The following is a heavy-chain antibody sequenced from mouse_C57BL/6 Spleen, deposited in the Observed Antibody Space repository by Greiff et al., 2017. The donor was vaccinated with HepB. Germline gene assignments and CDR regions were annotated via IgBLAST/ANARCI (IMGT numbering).Heavy chain of an antibody. D-gene: IGHD1-1*01. CDR2: ISYSGST. CDR3: ARAYYGSLCFDY. V-gene: IGHV3-1*01. Sequence: EVQLQQSGPGMVKPSQSLSPTCTVTGYSITSGYDWHWIRHFPGNKLEWMGYISYSGSTNYNPSLKSRISITHDTSKNLFFLKLNSVTTEDTATYYCARAYYGSLCFDYWGQGTTLTVSS. J-gene: IGHJ2*01. CDR1: GYSITSGYD.